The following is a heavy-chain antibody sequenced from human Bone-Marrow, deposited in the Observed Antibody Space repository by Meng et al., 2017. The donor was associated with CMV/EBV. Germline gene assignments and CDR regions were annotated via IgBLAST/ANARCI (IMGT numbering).Heavy chain of an antibody. V-gene: IGHV4-39*07. J-gene: IGHJ5*02. CDR3: ARDRGCSSTSCYPNNWFDP. Sequence: SETLSLTCTVSGGSISSSDYYWGWIRQPPGKGLEYIGSIYYSGPTYYNPSLKSRVTISVDTSKNQFSLKLSSVTAADTAVYYCARDRGCSSTSCYPNNWFDPWGQGTLVTVSS. CDR2: IYYSGPT. D-gene: IGHD2-2*01. CDR1: GGSISSSDYY.